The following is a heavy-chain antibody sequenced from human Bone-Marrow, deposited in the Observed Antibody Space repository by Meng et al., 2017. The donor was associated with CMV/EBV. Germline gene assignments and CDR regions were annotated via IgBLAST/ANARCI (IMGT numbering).Heavy chain of an antibody. J-gene: IGHJ4*02. CDR2: INHGGST. Sequence: GSRRLSCAVHGGSFSGYDWNWIHRPPGKGQEWIGEINHGGSTDYNSSLKGRGVISIDRSKNQFSLNLSTVTAADTAEYFCARGRYTYFDYWGQGTMVTVSS. CDR1: GGSFSGYD. D-gene: IGHD2-2*02. CDR3: ARGRYTYFDY. V-gene: IGHV4-34*01.